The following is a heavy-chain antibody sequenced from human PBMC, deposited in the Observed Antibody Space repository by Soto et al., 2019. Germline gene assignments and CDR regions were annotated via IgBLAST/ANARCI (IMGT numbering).Heavy chain of an antibody. D-gene: IGHD2-2*01. CDR3: ARALHYCSSTSRYYYYYGMDV. CDR1: GGSISSYY. CDR2: TYYSGST. Sequence: PSETLSLTCTVSGGSISSYYWSWIRQPPGKGLEWIGYTYYSGSTNYNPSLKSRVTISVDTSKNQFSLKLSSVTAADTAVYYCARALHYCSSTSRYYYYYGMDVWGQGTTVTVSS. J-gene: IGHJ6*02. V-gene: IGHV4-59*01.